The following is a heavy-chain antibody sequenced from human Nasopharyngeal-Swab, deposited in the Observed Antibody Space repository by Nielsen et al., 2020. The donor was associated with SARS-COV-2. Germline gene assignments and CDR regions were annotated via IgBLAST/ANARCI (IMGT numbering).Heavy chain of an antibody. V-gene: IGHV3-21*01. CDR3: ARDLSEYSSGWSEYFQH. D-gene: IGHD6-19*01. Sequence: GESLKISCAASGFTFSSYSMNWVRQAPGKGLEWVSSISSSSSYIYYADSVKGRFTISRDNAKNSLYLQMNSLRAEDTAVYYCARDLSEYSSGWSEYFQHWGQGTLVTVSS. CDR2: ISSSSSYI. CDR1: GFTFSSYS. J-gene: IGHJ1*01.